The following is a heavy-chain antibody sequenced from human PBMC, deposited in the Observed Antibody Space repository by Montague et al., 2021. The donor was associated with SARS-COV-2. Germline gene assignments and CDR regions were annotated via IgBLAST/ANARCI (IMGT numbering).Heavy chain of an antibody. Sequence: SETLSLTCALYGGSFSGFQWSWIHQSPGKGLEWIGEINQSGGTNYDVSLKSRLTMSLDTSKNQVSLKLSSATAADTAVYYCATSSSRSYYVGLDYWGQGTLVTVTS. CDR1: GGSFSGFQ. D-gene: IGHD3-10*01. CDR3: ATSSSRSYYVGLDY. CDR2: INQSGGT. V-gene: IGHV4-34*01. J-gene: IGHJ4*02.